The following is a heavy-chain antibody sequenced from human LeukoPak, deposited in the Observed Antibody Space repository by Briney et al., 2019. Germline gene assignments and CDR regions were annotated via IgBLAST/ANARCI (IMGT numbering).Heavy chain of an antibody. CDR1: GFTFSSYA. CDR3: AKARQPLYYYYGMDV. CDR2: ISGSGGST. J-gene: IGHJ6*02. V-gene: IGHV3-23*01. Sequence: GGSLRLSCAASGFTFSSYAMSWVRQAPGKGLEWVSAISGSGGSTYYADSVKGRFTISRDNSKNTLYLQMNSLRAEDTAVYYCAKARQPLYYYYGMDVWGQGTTVTVSS. D-gene: IGHD5-18*01.